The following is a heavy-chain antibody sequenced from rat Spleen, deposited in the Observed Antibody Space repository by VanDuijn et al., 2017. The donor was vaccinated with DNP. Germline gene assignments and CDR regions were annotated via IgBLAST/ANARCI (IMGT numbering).Heavy chain of an antibody. CDR1: GFSLTNYH. J-gene: IGHJ2*01. D-gene: IGHD1-2*01. CDR3: TREEPRVLSFFSSLFDY. CDR2: MQSDGNT. V-gene: IGHV2-19*01. Sequence: QVQLKESGPGLVQPSQTLSLTCTVSGFSLTNYHVDWVRQPPGKGLEWMGRMQSDGNTDYNSALKSRLSISRDTSTGQVFLEMNNLQTEDTAIYFCTREEPRVLSFFSSLFDYWGQGVMVTVSS.